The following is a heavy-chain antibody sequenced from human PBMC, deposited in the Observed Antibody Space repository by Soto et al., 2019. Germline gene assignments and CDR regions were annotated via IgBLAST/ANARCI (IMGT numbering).Heavy chain of an antibody. CDR1: GFTFSNYA. CDR3: AKGLSFSSWGYYFEY. D-gene: IGHD6-13*01. Sequence: EVQLLESGGGLVQPGGSLRLSCAASGFTFSNYAMSWVRQAPGKGLELVSTLRGSGDSTYYADSMKGRFTISRDNSKNTLYLQMNSLRAEDTAVYYCAKGLSFSSWGYYFEYWGQGTLVTVTS. CDR2: LRGSGDST. J-gene: IGHJ4*02. V-gene: IGHV3-23*01.